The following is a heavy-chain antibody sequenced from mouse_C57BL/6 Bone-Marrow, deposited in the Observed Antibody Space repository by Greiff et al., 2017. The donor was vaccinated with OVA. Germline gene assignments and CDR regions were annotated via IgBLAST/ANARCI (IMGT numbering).Heavy chain of an antibody. CDR3: AREEDFTTVVTDAMDY. CDR1: GYTFTDYY. Sequence: EVQLQQSGPELVKPGASVKISCKASGYTFTDYYMNWVKQSHGKSLEWIGDINPNNGGTSYNQKFKGKATLTVDKSSSTAYMELRSLTSEDSAVYYCAREEDFTTVVTDAMDYWGQGTSVTVSS. CDR2: INPNNGGT. D-gene: IGHD1-1*01. V-gene: IGHV1-26*01. J-gene: IGHJ4*01.